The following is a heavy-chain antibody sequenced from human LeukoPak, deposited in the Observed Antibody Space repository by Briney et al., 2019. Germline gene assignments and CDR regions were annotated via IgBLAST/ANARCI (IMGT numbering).Heavy chain of an antibody. J-gene: IGHJ4*02. V-gene: IGHV3-23*01. CDR2: ISGSGGST. Sequence: GGSLRLSCAASGFTFSSYAMSWVRQAPGKGLEWVSAISGSGGSTYYADSVKGRFTISRDNSKNTLYLQMNNLRAEDTAVYYCAKSMVRGVIIPIFDYWGQGTLVTVSS. CDR3: AKSMVRGVIIPIFDY. D-gene: IGHD3-10*01. CDR1: GFTFSSYA.